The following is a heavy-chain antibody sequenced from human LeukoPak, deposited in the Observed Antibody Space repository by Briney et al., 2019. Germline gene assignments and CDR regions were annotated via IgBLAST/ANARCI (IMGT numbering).Heavy chain of an antibody. V-gene: IGHV3-49*04. CDR2: IRSKAYGGTT. CDR1: GFTFGDYA. D-gene: IGHD3-22*01. Sequence: PGRSLRLSCTASGFTFGDYAMSWVRQAPGKGLEWVGFIRSKAYGGTTEYAASVKGRFTISRDDSKSIAYLQMNSLKTEDTAVYYCTRVETYYYDSSGYNPFDYWGQGTLVTVSS. CDR3: TRVETYYYDSSGYNPFDY. J-gene: IGHJ4*02.